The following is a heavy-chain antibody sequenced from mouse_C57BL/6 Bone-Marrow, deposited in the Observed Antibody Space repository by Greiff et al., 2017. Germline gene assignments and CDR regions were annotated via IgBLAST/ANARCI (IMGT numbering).Heavy chain of an antibody. CDR2: IRNKAYGYTT. CDR1: GFTFTDYY. J-gene: IGHJ2*01. CDR3: ARSVEGYFDY. Sequence: EVKLEESGGGLVQPGGSLSLSCAASGFTFTDYYMSWVRQPPGKALEWLGFIRNKAYGYTTEYSASVKGRFTISRDNSQSILYLQMNALRAEDSATYYCARSVEGYFDYWGQGTTLTVSS. V-gene: IGHV7-3*01.